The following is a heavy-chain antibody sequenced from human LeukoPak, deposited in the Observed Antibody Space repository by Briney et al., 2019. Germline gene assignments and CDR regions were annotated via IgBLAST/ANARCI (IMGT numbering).Heavy chain of an antibody. CDR1: GDSLSSSY. Sequence: SETLSLTCTVSGDSLSSSYWSWVRQPAGKGLEWIGRIYTSGYTNYNPSLKSRVTMSVDTSKNQFSLKLTSVTDADAAVYYCARAGYSYGYVDYWGQGTLVTVSS. D-gene: IGHD5-18*01. CDR2: IYTSGYT. J-gene: IGHJ4*02. V-gene: IGHV4-4*07. CDR3: ARAGYSYGYVDY.